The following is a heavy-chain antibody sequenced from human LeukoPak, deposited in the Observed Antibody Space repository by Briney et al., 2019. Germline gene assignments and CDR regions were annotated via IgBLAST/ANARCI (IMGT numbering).Heavy chain of an antibody. CDR2: IYYSGST. V-gene: IGHV4-39*07. Sequence: PSETLSLTCTVSGGSISSSSYYWGWIRQPPGKGLEWIGSIYYSGSTYYNPSLKSRVTISVDTSKNQFSLKPSSVTAADTAVYYCAREAVLLWFGELLGLDYWGQGTLVTVSS. J-gene: IGHJ4*02. CDR3: AREAVLLWFGELLGLDY. D-gene: IGHD3-10*01. CDR1: GGSISSSSYY.